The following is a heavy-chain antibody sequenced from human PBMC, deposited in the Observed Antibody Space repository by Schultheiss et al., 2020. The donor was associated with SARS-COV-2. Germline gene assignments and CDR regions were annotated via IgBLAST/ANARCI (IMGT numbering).Heavy chain of an antibody. D-gene: IGHD3-3*01. V-gene: IGHV4-30-2*02. J-gene: IGHJ4*02. CDR1: GGSISSGGYS. CDR2: IYHSGST. CDR3: ARQPSGYTFDY. Sequence: SQTLSLTCAVSGGSISSGGYSWSWIRQPPGKGLEWIGYIYHSGSTYYNPSLKSRVTISVDTSKNQFSLKLSSVTAADTAVYYCARQPSGYTFDYWGQGTLVTVSS.